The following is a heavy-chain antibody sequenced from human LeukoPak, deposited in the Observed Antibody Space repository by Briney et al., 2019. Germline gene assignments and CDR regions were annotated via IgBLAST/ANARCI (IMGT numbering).Heavy chain of an antibody. Sequence: GGSLRLSCAASGFTFSSYAMHWVRQAPGKGLEWVAVISYDGSNKYYADSVKGRFTISRDNSKNTLYLQMNSLRAEDTALYYCARDRGGTYYTFDYWGQGTLVIVSS. CDR1: GFTFSSYA. V-gene: IGHV3-30-3*01. J-gene: IGHJ4*02. CDR2: ISYDGSNK. D-gene: IGHD1-26*01. CDR3: ARDRGGTYYTFDY.